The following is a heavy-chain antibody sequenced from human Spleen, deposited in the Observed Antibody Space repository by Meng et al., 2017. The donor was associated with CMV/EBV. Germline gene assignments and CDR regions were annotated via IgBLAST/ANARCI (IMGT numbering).Heavy chain of an antibody. CDR3: ARAYCGGDCYSSVPYYYDY. D-gene: IGHD2-21*01. V-gene: IGHV3-7*01. CDR1: TFSSYW. J-gene: IGHJ4*02. Sequence: TFSSYWMTWVRQAPGKGLEWVANIKQDGGEKYYVGSVKGRFTISRDNAKNSLYLQMNSLRAEDTAVYYCARAYCGGDCYSSVPYYYDYWGQGTLVTVSS. CDR2: IKQDGGEK.